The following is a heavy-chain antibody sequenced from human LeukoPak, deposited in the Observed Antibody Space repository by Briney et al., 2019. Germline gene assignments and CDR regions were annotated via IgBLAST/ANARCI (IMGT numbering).Heavy chain of an antibody. D-gene: IGHD3-3*01. CDR3: ARGGSDMGHGYDFWSGYYHYYYGMDV. CDR2: MNPNSGNT. Sequence: ASVKVSCKASGYTFTSYDISWVRHATGQGLEWMGWMNPNSGNTGYAQKFQGRVTMTRNTSISTAYMELSSLRSEDTAVYYCARGGSDMGHGYDFWSGYYHYYYGMDVWGQGTTVTVSS. V-gene: IGHV1-8*01. J-gene: IGHJ6*02. CDR1: GYTFTSYD.